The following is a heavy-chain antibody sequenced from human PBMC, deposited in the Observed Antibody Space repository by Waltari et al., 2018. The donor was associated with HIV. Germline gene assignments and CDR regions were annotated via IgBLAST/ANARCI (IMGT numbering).Heavy chain of an antibody. Sequence: QVQLQQWGAGLLKPSETLSLTCAVYGGSFSGYYWSWIRQPPGKGLEWIGEINHRGTTNYTPSLKSRVFISVVTSMNQFSLKLSSGTAADTAVYYCARARYCSSTRCYTKGRRNSFYYYALDVWGQGTTVTVSS. J-gene: IGHJ6*02. CDR3: ARARYCSSTRCYTKGRRNSFYYYALDV. V-gene: IGHV4-34*01. CDR1: GGSFSGYY. D-gene: IGHD2-2*02. CDR2: INHRGTT.